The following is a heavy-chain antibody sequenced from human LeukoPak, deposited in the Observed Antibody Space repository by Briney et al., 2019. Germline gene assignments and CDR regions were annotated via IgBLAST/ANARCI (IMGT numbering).Heavy chain of an antibody. CDR2: IYTSGGT. Sequence: PSETLSLTCTVSGGSISSYYWSWIRQPAGKGLEWIGRIYTSGGTNYNPSLKSRVTMSVDTSKNQFSLKLSSVTAADTAVYYCARDYCSGGSCNNFDYWGQGTLVTVSS. V-gene: IGHV4-4*07. CDR3: ARDYCSGGSCNNFDY. CDR1: GGSISSYY. D-gene: IGHD2-15*01. J-gene: IGHJ4*02.